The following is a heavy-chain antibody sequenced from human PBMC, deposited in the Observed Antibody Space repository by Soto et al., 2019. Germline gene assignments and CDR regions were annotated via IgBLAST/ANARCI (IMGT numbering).Heavy chain of an antibody. CDR1: GDSSVSSSSYY. J-gene: IGHJ6*02. V-gene: IGHV4-61*01. CDR3: ARGEDAFFYYGLDV. Sequence: SETLSLTCTVSGDSSVSSSSYYWGWIRQPPGKGLEWIAYIYDTGISGYTPSTSYNPTLKSRVTMSVDTSKSQFSLKLTSVTAADTAVYYCARGEDAFFYYGLDVWGQGITVTVSS. CDR2: IYDTGISGYTPST.